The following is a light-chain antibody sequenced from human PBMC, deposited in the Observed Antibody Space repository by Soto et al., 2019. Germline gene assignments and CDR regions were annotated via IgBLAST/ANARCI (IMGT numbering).Light chain of an antibody. Sequence: EIVLTQSPGTLSLSQGERATLSCRASQRVSSSSLAWYQQKPGQAPRLLIYGASSRATGIPDRFSGSGSGTDFTLTISRLEPEDFAVYYCHQYGSSPPMYTFGQGTKLEIK. V-gene: IGKV3-20*01. CDR3: HQYGSSPPMYT. J-gene: IGKJ2*01. CDR2: GAS. CDR1: QRVSSSS.